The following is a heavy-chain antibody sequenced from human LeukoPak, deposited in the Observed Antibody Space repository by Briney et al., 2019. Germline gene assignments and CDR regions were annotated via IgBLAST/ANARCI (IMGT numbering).Heavy chain of an antibody. CDR2: IKQDGSEK. CDR3: ARDPSRSGSQGY. CDR1: GFTFSGYW. D-gene: IGHD1-26*01. Sequence: GGSLRLSCAASGFTFSGYWMSWVRQAPGKGLEWVANIKQDGSEKYYVDSVKGRFTISRDNAKNSLYLQMNSLRAEDTAVYYCARDPSRSGSQGYWGQGTLVTVSS. V-gene: IGHV3-7*01. J-gene: IGHJ4*02.